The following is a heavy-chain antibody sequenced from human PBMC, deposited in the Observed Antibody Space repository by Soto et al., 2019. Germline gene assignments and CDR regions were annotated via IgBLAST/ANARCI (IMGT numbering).Heavy chain of an antibody. CDR3: AKDPPGGVTTNYFDY. J-gene: IGHJ4*02. D-gene: IGHD4-17*01. CDR1: GFTFSSYA. Sequence: GGSLRLSCAASGFTFSSYAMSWVRQAPGTGLEWVSAISDSGGSTFYADSVKGRFTISRDNSKNTLYLQMNSLRAEDTAVYYCAKDPPGGVTTNYFDYWGQGTLVTVSS. V-gene: IGHV3-23*01. CDR2: ISDSGGST.